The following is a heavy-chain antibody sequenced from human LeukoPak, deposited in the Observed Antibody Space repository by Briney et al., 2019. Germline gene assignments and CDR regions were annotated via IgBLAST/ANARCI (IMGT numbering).Heavy chain of an antibody. J-gene: IGHJ4*02. D-gene: IGHD2-2*01. Sequence: PGGSLRLSCAASGFTSSSYAMSWVRQAPGKGLEWVSAISGSGGSTYYADSVKGRFTISRDNSKNTLYLQMNSLRAEDTAVYYCASPAIVVVPAAMERFDYWGQGTLVTVSS. V-gene: IGHV3-23*01. CDR3: ASPAIVVVPAAMERFDY. CDR1: GFTSSSYA. CDR2: ISGSGGST.